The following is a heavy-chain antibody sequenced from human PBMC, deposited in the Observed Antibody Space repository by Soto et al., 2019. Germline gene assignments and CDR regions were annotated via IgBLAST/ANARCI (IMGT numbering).Heavy chain of an antibody. CDR1: GYTFTSYD. D-gene: IGHD3-10*01. CDR2: MNPDNGDT. J-gene: IGHJ6*03. CDR3: ARGRGSFPNHYYYMDV. Sequence: ASVKVSCKASGYTFTSYDINWVRQATGQGLGWVAWMNPDNGDTGYAQKFQGRVTLTSNTSISTAYMELSGLRSEDTAVYFCARGRGSFPNHYYYMDVWANGTTVTVSS. V-gene: IGHV1-8*01.